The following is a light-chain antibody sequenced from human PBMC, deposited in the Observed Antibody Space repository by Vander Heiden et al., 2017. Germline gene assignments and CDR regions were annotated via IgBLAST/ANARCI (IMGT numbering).Light chain of an antibody. J-gene: IGKJ4*01. CDR1: QSVSSSY. CDR2: GAS. Sequence: EIVLTQSPGTLSLSPGERATLSCRASQSVSSSYLAWYQHKPGQAPRLLIYGASSRATGIPDRFSGSGSGTDFTLTISRLEPEDVAVYYCQQYGSSPHTFGGGTKVEIK. V-gene: IGKV3-20*01. CDR3: QQYGSSPHT.